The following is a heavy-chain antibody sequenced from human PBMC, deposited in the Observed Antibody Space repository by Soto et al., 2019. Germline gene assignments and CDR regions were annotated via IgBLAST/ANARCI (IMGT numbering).Heavy chain of an antibody. CDR2: IYYSGST. CDR1: VASLGIISSY. J-gene: IGHJ4*02. Sequence: PSKPRSFTSLFLVASLGIISSYWGWIRQPPGKGLEWIGSIYYSGSTYYNPSLKSRVTISVDTSKNQFSLKLSSVTAADTAVYYCARVPDYWGQGTLVTVSS. V-gene: IGHV4-39*07. CDR3: ARVPDY.